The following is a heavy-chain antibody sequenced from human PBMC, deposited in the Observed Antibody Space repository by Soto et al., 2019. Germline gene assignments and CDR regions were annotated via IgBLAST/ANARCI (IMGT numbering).Heavy chain of an antibody. J-gene: IGHJ3*01. V-gene: IGHV4-38-2*01. Sequence: PSETLSLTCAVSGYSINNGYYWGWIRQPPGKRLEWTGSFYRSGNTYHNPSLKSRVTISVDMSKNQFSLKLISVTAADTAVYYCARGENDAFDFWGQGTMVTVSS. CDR2: FYRSGNT. CDR3: ARGENDAFDF. CDR1: GYSINNGYY.